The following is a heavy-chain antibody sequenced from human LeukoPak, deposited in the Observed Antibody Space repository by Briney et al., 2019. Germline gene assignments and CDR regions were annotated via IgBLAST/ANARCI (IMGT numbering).Heavy chain of an antibody. V-gene: IGHV4-39*07. D-gene: IGHD3-10*01. J-gene: IGHJ4*02. Sequence: SETLSLTCTVSGGSISSSSYYWGWIRQPPGKGLEWIGSIYYSGSTYYNPSLKSRVTISVDTSKNQFSLKLSSVTAADTAVYYCARAKITMVRGVTPNYFDYWGQGTLVTVSS. CDR1: GGSISSSSYY. CDR2: IYYSGST. CDR3: ARAKITMVRGVTPNYFDY.